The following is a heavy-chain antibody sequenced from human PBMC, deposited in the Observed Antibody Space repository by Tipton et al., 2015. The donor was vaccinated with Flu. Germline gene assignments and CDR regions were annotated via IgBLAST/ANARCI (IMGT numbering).Heavy chain of an antibody. D-gene: IGHD3-22*01. J-gene: IGHJ4*02. V-gene: IGHV4-61*02. Sequence: TLSLTCTVSGGSISSGSYYWSWIRQPAGKGLEWIGRIYTSGSTNYNPSLKSRVTISVDTSKNQFSLKLSSVTAADTAVDYCARAGWLLPFDYWGQGTLVTVSS. CDR1: GGSISSGSYY. CDR3: ARAGWLLPFDY. CDR2: IYTSGST.